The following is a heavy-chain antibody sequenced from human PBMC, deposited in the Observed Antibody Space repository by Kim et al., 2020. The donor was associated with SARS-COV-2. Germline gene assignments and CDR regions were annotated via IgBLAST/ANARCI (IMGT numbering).Heavy chain of an antibody. J-gene: IGHJ4*02. Sequence: TNHTPSPKKRATISVNTSKNQFSLKLSSVTAADTAVYYCARGYGERPIDYWGQGTLVTVSS. V-gene: IGHV4-34*04. CDR3: ARGYGERPIDY. CDR2: T. D-gene: IGHD4-17*01.